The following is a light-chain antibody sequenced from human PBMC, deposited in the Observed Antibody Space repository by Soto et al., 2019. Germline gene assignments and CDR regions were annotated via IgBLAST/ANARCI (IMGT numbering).Light chain of an antibody. J-gene: IGKJ1*01. CDR2: GAS. Sequence: EIVLTQSPGTLSLSPGERATLSCRASQSISSTFLAWYQHKPGQAPRVLIYGASRRATGIPDRFSGSGSGTDFTLTISRLEPEDFALYYCQQYSSSWTFGQGTKVEMK. V-gene: IGKV3-20*01. CDR1: QSISSTF. CDR3: QQYSSSWT.